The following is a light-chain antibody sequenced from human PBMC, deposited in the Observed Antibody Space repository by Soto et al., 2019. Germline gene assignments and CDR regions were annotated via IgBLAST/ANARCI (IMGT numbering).Light chain of an antibody. CDR2: AAS. V-gene: IGKV1-9*01. CDR1: QGISNY. J-gene: IGKJ4*01. CDR3: QQLNSYPLT. Sequence: DIQLTQSPSFLPASVGDRVTITCRASQGISNYLAWYQQKPGKAPGLLIYAASTLQRGVSSRFSGSGSGTEFTLTISSLQPDDLATYYCQQLNSYPLTFGGGTKVEIK.